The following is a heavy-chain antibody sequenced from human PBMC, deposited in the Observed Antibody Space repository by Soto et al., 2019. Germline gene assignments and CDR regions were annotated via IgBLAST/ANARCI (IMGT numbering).Heavy chain of an antibody. J-gene: IGHJ3*02. Sequence: QVQLQQWGAGLLKPSETLSLTCAVYGGSVNSGNYYWSWIRQPPGKGLEWIGEMSHSGGTHFNPSLKGRVTISVDRSKNQFSLKMSSVTAADTALYYCARVERGTATTVVDAFDIWGPGTLVTVSS. CDR1: GGSVNSGNYY. CDR3: ARVERGTATTVVDAFDI. V-gene: IGHV4-34*01. CDR2: MSHSGGT. D-gene: IGHD1-1*01.